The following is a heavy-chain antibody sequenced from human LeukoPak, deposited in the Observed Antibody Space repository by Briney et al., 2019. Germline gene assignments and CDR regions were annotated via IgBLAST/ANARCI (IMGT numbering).Heavy chain of an antibody. Sequence: ASVKVSCKASGYTFTGYCIHWVRQAPGQGLEWMGRINPNSGGTNYAQKFQGRVTMTRDTSISTAYMELSSLRSDDTAVYYCARDHSSGSFQPFDYWGQGTLVTVSS. CDR1: GYTFTGYC. J-gene: IGHJ4*02. D-gene: IGHD6-19*01. V-gene: IGHV1-2*06. CDR3: ARDHSSGSFQPFDY. CDR2: INPNSGGT.